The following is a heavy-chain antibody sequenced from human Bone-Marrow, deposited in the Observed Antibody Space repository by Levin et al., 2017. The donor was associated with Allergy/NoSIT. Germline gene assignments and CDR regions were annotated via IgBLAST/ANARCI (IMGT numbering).Heavy chain of an antibody. Sequence: SVKVSCKASGGTFSSYGIYWVRQAPGQGLEWMGGIIPMFGTADYAQKLQGRVTITADESTTTAYMELSSLRSDDTAVYYCARLTDYSTSSHWGQGTLVTVSS. CDR3: ARLTDYSTSSH. V-gene: IGHV1-69*13. D-gene: IGHD6-6*01. CDR2: IIPMFGTA. CDR1: GGTFSSYG. J-gene: IGHJ1*01.